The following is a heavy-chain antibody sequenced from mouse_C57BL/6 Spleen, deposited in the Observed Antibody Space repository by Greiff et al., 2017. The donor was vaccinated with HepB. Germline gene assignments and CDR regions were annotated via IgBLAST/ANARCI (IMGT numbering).Heavy chain of an antibody. V-gene: IGHV8-12*01. CDR2: IYWGDDK. CDR1: GFSLSTSGMG. CDR3: ARRADYGSSYWYFDV. Sequence: QVTLKVSGPGILQSSQTLSLTCSFSGFSLSTSGMGVSWIRQPSGKGLEWLAHIYWGDDKGYNPSLKSLPTISKDTSRNQVFLKITSVDTADTATYYCARRADYGSSYWYFDVWGTGTTVTVSS. D-gene: IGHD1-1*01. J-gene: IGHJ1*03.